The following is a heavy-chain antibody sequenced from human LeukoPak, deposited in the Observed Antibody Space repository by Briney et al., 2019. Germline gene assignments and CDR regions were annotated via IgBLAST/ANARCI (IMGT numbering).Heavy chain of an antibody. CDR1: GGSISSYY. V-gene: IGHV4-59*01. D-gene: IGHD4-17*01. CDR3: ARDSSRDYALSY. J-gene: IGHJ4*02. Sequence: SETLSLTCTVSGGSISSYYWSWIRQPPGKGLEWIGYIYYSGSTNYNPSSKSRVTISVDTSKNQFSLKLSSVTAADTAVYYCARDSSRDYALSYWGQGTLVTVSS. CDR2: IYYSGST.